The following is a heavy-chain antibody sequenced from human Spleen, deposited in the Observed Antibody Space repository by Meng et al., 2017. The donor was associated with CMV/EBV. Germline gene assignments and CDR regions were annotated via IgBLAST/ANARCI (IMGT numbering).Heavy chain of an antibody. J-gene: IGHJ4*02. CDR2: IYHSGST. CDR1: GGSISGGTW. D-gene: IGHD6-13*01. V-gene: IGHV4-4*02. Sequence: VSGGSISGGTWWTWVRQPPGKGLEWIGEIYHSGSTNYNPSLKSRVTMSVDKSNNQFSLRLSSVSAADTAVYYCARGSSIIAAALGYWGQGTLVTVSS. CDR3: ARGSSIIAAALGY.